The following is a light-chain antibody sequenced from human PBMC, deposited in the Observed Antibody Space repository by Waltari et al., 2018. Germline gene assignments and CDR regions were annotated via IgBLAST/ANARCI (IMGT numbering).Light chain of an antibody. Sequence: QSVLTQPPSVSGTPGQRVTISCSGSSPNIGSNTVDWYQQLPGTAPKLLMYSNNLRPSGVRERFAVSKSGTSASLAIFGIQSEDEGDYFCAGWDDSLKGVIFGGGTKVTVL. CDR3: AGWDDSLKGVI. V-gene: IGLV1-44*01. J-gene: IGLJ2*01. CDR2: SNN. CDR1: SPNIGSNT.